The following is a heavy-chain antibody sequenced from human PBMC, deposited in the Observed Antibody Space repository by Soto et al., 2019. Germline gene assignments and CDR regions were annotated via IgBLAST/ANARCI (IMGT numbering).Heavy chain of an antibody. CDR1: GFTFSSYG. V-gene: IGHV3-30*03. Sequence: SLRLSCAASGFTFSSYGMHWVRQAPGKGLEWVAVISYDGSNKYYADSVKGRFTISRDNSKNTLYLQMNSLRAEDTAVYYCASGGSYFNYYYYGMDVWGQGTTVTVS. CDR3: ASGGSYFNYYYYGMDV. J-gene: IGHJ6*02. D-gene: IGHD1-26*01. CDR2: ISYDGSNK.